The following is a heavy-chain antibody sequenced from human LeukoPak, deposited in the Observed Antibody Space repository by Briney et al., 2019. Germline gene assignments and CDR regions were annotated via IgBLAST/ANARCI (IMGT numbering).Heavy chain of an antibody. Sequence: GASVKVSCKASGYTFTSYGISWVRQAPGQGLEWMGWISAYNGNTNYAQKLQGRVTMTTDTSTSTAYMELRSLRSDDTAVYYCARVLRGTYYYDSSGYTREYYYYYMDVWGKGTTVTVSS. J-gene: IGHJ6*03. CDR3: ARVLRGTYYYDSSGYTREYYYYYMDV. CDR1: GYTFTSYG. V-gene: IGHV1-18*01. CDR2: ISAYNGNT. D-gene: IGHD3-22*01.